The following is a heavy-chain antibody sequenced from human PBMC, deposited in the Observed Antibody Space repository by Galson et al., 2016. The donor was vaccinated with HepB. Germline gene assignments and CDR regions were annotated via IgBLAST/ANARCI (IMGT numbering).Heavy chain of an antibody. V-gene: IGHV4-59*01. J-gene: IGHJ4*02. Sequence: SETLSLTCTVSGASISNYSWSWIRQPPGKGLEWIGYINYSGTTNYNPSLRSRVTVSVDMSKNQFSLKLSSVTAADTAVYYCARAPGCSGGSCFAFDYWGQGTLLTVSS. CDR3: ARAPGCSGGSCFAFDY. D-gene: IGHD2-15*01. CDR1: GASISNYS. CDR2: INYSGTT.